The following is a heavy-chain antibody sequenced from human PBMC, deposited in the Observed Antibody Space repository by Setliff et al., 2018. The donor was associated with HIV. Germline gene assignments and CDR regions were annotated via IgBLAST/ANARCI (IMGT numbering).Heavy chain of an antibody. CDR1: GGSISVNNYY. J-gene: IGHJ4*02. CDR3: ARHVTGAAYWNFFDY. D-gene: IGHD1-26*01. CDR2: SYHTGST. Sequence: SETLSLTCSVSGGSISVNNYYWAWVRQPPGKGLEWIGSSYHTGSTYYNPSLKSRVTMSVDTSKNQFSLKVSSVTAADTAVYYCARHVTGAAYWNFFDYWGQGTLVTVSS. V-gene: IGHV4-39*01.